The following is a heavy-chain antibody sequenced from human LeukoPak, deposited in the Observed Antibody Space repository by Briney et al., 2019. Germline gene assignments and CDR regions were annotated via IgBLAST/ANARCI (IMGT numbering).Heavy chain of an antibody. CDR2: IYTSGST. CDR3: ARDIVVVPAVRGWFDP. CDR1: GDSISSYY. J-gene: IGHJ5*02. Sequence: YPSETLSLTCTVSGDSISSYYWSWIRQPAGKGLEWIGRIYTSGSTNYNPSLKSRVTMSVDTSKNQFSLKLSSVTAADTAVYYCARDIVVVPAVRGWFDPWGQGTLVSVSS. D-gene: IGHD2-2*01. V-gene: IGHV4-4*07.